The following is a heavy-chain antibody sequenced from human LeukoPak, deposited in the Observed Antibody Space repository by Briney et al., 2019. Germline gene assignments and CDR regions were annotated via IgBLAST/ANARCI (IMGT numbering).Heavy chain of an antibody. CDR2: ISWDSGDT. V-gene: IGHV3-43*01. D-gene: IGHD4-11*01. CDR1: AFAFRNYM. CDR3: AKDRGDYSGFDH. Sequence: GGSLRLSCAASAFAFRNYMTHWVRQAPGKGLEWVSLISWDSGDTNYADSVKGRFTVSRDNSKNSLYLQMHSLRSEDTAFYYCAKDRGDYSGFDHWGQGTLVTVSS. J-gene: IGHJ4*02.